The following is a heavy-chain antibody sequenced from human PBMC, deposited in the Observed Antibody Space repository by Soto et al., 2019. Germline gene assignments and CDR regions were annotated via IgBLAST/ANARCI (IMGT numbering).Heavy chain of an antibody. J-gene: IGHJ6*03. CDR3: ARVVPGHDYIYYYYYMDV. D-gene: IGHD4-4*01. CDR2: IYYSGST. Sequence: SETLSLTCTVSGGSISSYYWSWIRQPPGKGLEWIGYIYYSGSTNYNPSLKSRVTISVDTSKNQFSLKLSSVTAADTAVYYCARVVPGHDYIYYYYYMDVWGKGTTVTVSS. V-gene: IGHV4-59*01. CDR1: GGSISSYY.